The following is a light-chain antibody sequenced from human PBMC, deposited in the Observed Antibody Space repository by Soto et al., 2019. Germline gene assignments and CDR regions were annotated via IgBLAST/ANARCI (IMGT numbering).Light chain of an antibody. J-gene: IGKJ4*01. Sequence: DLQMTQSPSSLSASVGDRVTITCRASQSISSYLNWYQQKPGKAPKLLIYTASNFQSGVPSRFSGSGSGTDFTLTISSLQPEDFATYYCQQSYSTPLTFGGGTKVEIK. CDR3: QQSYSTPLT. V-gene: IGKV1-39*01. CDR1: QSISSY. CDR2: TAS.